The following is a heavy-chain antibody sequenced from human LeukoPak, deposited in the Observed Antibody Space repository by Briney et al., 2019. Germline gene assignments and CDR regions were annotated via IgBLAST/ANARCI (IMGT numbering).Heavy chain of an antibody. Sequence: PSETLSLTCTVSGGSISSSSYYWGWIRQPPGKGPEWIGSIYYSGSTYYNPSLKSRVTISVDTSKNQFSLKLSSVTAADTAVYYCARQTYYYDSSGLYYFDYWGQGTLVTVSS. J-gene: IGHJ4*02. CDR3: ARQTYYYDSSGLYYFDY. D-gene: IGHD3-22*01. V-gene: IGHV4-39*01. CDR1: GGSISSSSYY. CDR2: IYYSGST.